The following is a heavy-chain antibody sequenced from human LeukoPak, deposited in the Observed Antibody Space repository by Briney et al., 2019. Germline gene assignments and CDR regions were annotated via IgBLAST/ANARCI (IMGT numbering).Heavy chain of an antibody. CDR3: ARDSTGSYKSGFDY. D-gene: IGHD3-10*01. CDR2: ISSSSSTI. CDR1: GFTFSSYS. J-gene: IGHJ4*02. V-gene: IGHV3-48*04. Sequence: PGGSLRLSCAASGFTFSSYSMNWVRQAPGKGLEWVSYISSSSSTIYYADSVKGRFTISRDNAKNSLYLQMNSLRAEDTAVYYCARDSTGSYKSGFDYWGQGTLVTVSS.